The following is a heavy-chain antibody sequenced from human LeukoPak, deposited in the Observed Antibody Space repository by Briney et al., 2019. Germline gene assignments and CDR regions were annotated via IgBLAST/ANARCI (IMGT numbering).Heavy chain of an antibody. J-gene: IGHJ5*02. CDR2: ISGSGGST. V-gene: IGHV3-23*01. D-gene: IGHD1-1*01. Sequence: GGSLRLSCAASGFTFSSYAMSWVRQAPGKGLEWVSAISGSGGSTYYADSVKGRFTISRDNSKNTLYLQMNSLRAEDTAVYYCAKKGERTTGKLTWFDPWGQGTLVTVSS. CDR3: AKKGERTTGKLTWFDP. CDR1: GFTFSSYA.